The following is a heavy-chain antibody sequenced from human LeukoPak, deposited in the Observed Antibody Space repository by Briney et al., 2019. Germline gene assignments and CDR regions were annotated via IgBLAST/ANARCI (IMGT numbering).Heavy chain of an antibody. J-gene: IGHJ4*02. Sequence: ASVKVSCKASGSTFTDSYIHWVRQAPGQGLEWIGWINPNGGETIYAQKLQGSVTMTRDTSINTAYMELNRLRSDDTAVYFCARTRGHHATMAYIDYWGQGTLVTVSS. CDR3: ARTRGHHATMAYIDY. CDR2: INPNGGET. D-gene: IGHD3-10*01. CDR1: GSTFTDSY. V-gene: IGHV1-2*02.